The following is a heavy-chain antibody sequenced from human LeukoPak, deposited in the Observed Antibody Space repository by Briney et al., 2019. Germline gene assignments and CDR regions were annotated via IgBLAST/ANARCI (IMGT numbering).Heavy chain of an antibody. CDR3: ARTYDSSGYYLGNFDY. Sequence: GESLKISCKGSGYSFTSYWIGWVRQMPGKGLEWMGIIYPGDSDTRYSPSFQGQVIISADKSISTAYLQWSSLKASDTAMYYCARTYDSSGYYLGNFDYWGQGTLVTVSS. CDR1: GYSFTSYW. J-gene: IGHJ4*02. CDR2: IYPGDSDT. D-gene: IGHD3-22*01. V-gene: IGHV5-51*01.